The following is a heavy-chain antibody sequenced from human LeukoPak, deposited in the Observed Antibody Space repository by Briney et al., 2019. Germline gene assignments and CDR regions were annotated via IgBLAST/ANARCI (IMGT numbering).Heavy chain of an antibody. CDR3: AREAPGRSSGYYYYY. V-gene: IGHV1-69*05. CDR1: GGTFSSYA. CDR2: IIPIFGTA. Sequence: SVKVSCKASGGTFSSYAISWVRQAPGQGLEWMGRIIPIFGTANYALKFQGRVTITTDESTSTAYMELSSLRSEDTAVYYCAREAPGRSSGYYYYYWGQGTLVTVSS. D-gene: IGHD3-22*01. J-gene: IGHJ4*02.